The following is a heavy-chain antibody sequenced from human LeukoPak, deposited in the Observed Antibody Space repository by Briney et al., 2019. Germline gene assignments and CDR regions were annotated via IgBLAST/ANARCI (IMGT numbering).Heavy chain of an antibody. CDR2: IYHSGST. D-gene: IGHD3-3*01. V-gene: IGHV4-38-2*01. J-gene: IGHJ4*02. Sequence: SETLSLTCAVSGYSISSGYYWGWIRQPPGKGLEWIGSIYHSGSTYYNPSLTSRVTISVDTSKNQFSLKLSSVTAADTAVYYCARLCSFLEWLCPPFDYWGQGTLVTVSS. CDR3: ARLCSFLEWLCPPFDY. CDR1: GYSISSGYY.